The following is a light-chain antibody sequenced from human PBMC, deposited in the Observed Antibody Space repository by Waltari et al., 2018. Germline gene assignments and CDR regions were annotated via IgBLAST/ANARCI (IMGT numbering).Light chain of an antibody. CDR2: DDT. Sequence: YVLTQPPSVSVAPAQTARITCGGSNIGSKRVHWHQQPPGRAPILVVYDDTDRPSGISERFSGSNAGNTATLIISGVEAGDEADYYCQVWDSRTDHVIFGGGTKLTVL. CDR1: NIGSKR. J-gene: IGLJ2*01. V-gene: IGLV3-21*02. CDR3: QVWDSRTDHVI.